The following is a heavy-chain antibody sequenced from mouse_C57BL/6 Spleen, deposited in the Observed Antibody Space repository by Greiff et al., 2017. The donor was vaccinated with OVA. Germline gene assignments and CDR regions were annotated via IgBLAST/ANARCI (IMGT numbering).Heavy chain of an antibody. CDR2: IGPEDGET. J-gene: IGHJ4*01. V-gene: IGHV14-2*01. Sequence: VQLQQSGAELVKPGASVKLSCTASGFNIKDYYMHWVNQRPEQGLEWIGSIGPEDGETKSAPKFHGNATITADTTSNPAYLQLSSLTSEDTAVYYCSRSLTWGAMDYWGQGTSVTVSS. CDR1: GFNIKDYY. D-gene: IGHD1-3*01. CDR3: SRSLTWGAMDY.